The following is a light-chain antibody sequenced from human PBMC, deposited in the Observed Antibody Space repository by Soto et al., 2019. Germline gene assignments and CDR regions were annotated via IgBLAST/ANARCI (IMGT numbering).Light chain of an antibody. Sequence: AIRMTQSPSSFSASTGDRVTITCRASQGINSYLAWYQQKPGKAPKLLIYAASTLQSGVPSRFSGSGSGTDFTLTISCLQSEDFATYYCQQYYSYSWTFGQGTKVEIK. V-gene: IGKV1-8*01. J-gene: IGKJ1*01. CDR2: AAS. CDR3: QQYYSYSWT. CDR1: QGINSY.